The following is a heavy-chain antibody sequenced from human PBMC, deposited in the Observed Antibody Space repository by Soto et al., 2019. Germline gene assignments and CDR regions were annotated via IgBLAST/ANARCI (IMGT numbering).Heavy chain of an antibody. CDR1: GYSFTAFY. V-gene: IGHV1-2*02. D-gene: IGHD2-21*01. CDR2: INPNSGGT. J-gene: IGHJ6*03. Sequence: QVQLVQSGAEVEKPGASVKVSCKAAGYSFTAFYIHWVRQARGQGFEWLGWINPNSGGTYYSQKFRALVTPPRDTSISPAYMELTGLSSDDTAVYYCARANSIRPYFYNMDVWGQGTTVTVSS. CDR3: ARANSIRPYFYNMDV.